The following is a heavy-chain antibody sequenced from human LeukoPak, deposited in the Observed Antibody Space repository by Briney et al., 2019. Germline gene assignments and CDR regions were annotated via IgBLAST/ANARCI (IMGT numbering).Heavy chain of an antibody. CDR3: ARSLRSTGWSPFDY. CDR2: ISAYNGNT. J-gene: IGHJ4*02. Sequence: ASVKVSCKASGYTFTSYGISWVRQAPGQGLEWMGWISAYNGNTNYAQKLQGRVTMTTDTSTSTAYMELRSLRSDDTAVYYCARSLRSTGWSPFDYWGQGTLVTVSS. D-gene: IGHD2-2*01. CDR1: GYTFTSYG. V-gene: IGHV1-18*01.